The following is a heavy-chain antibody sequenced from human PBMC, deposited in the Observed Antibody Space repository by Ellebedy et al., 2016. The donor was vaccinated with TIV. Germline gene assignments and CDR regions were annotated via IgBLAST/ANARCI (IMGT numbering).Heavy chain of an antibody. V-gene: IGHV3-30-3*01. Sequence: PGGSLRLSCAASGFTFSSYGMHWVRQAPGQGLEWVALISYDGSNKDYVDSVKGRFTISRDNSKNTLYLQMNSLRPEDTAVYYCAREGVVVIAIDYWGQGNLVTVSS. D-gene: IGHD3-22*01. CDR3: AREGVVVIAIDY. J-gene: IGHJ4*02. CDR1: GFTFSSYG. CDR2: ISYDGSNK.